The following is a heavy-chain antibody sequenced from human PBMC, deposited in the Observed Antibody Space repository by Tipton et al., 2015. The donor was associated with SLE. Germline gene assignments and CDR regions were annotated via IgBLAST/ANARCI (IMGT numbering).Heavy chain of an antibody. V-gene: IGHV4-39*07. Sequence: GSLRLSCTVSGGSIISSTYYWAWIRQPPGKGLEWIGTIHYSGSTSYNPSLKSRVTISVDTSKNQFSLKLSSVTAADTAVYYCAREGLRFLHMDVWGRGTTVIVPS. CDR1: GGSIISSTYY. CDR2: IHYSGST. J-gene: IGHJ6*04. CDR3: AREGLRFLHMDV. D-gene: IGHD3-3*01.